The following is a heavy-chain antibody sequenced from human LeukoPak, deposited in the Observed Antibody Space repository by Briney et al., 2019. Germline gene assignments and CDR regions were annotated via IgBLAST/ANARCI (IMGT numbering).Heavy chain of an antibody. V-gene: IGHV1-18*01. CDR1: GYTFTSYG. D-gene: IGHD5-24*01. Sequence: ASVKVSCKASGYTFTSYGISWVRQAPGQGLEWMGWISSYKSNTNYAQKFQGRVTMTTDTSTSTAYMELRSLRSDDTAVYYCARDLDGYNVVPIWDYWGQGTLVTVSS. J-gene: IGHJ4*02. CDR3: ARDLDGYNVVPIWDY. CDR2: ISSYKSNT.